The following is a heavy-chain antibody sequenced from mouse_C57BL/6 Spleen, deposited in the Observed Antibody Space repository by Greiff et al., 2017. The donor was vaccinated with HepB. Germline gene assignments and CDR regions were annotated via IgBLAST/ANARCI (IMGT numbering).Heavy chain of an antibody. CDR3: ARGESYYEYEGAMDY. J-gene: IGHJ4*01. CDR2: INPSNGGT. V-gene: IGHV1-53*01. CDR1: GYTFTSYW. Sequence: QVQLQQPGTELVKPGASVKLSCKASGYTFTSYWMHWVKQRPGQGLEWIGNINPSNGGTNYNEKFKSKATLTVDKSSSTAYMQLSSLTSEDSAVYYGARGESYYEYEGAMDYWGQGTSVTVSS. D-gene: IGHD2-4*01.